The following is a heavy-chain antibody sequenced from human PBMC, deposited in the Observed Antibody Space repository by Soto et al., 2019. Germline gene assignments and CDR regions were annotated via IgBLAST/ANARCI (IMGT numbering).Heavy chain of an antibody. J-gene: IGHJ5*02. CDR1: GGSISSGGYY. CDR2: VYYSGST. D-gene: IGHD6-13*01. Sequence: TLSLTCTVSGGSISSGGYYWSWIRQHPGKGLEWIGYVYYSGSTYYNPSPKSRVTISVDTSKNQFSLKLSSVTAADTAVYYCARDGYSSSYPPGDPWGQGTLVTVSS. CDR3: ARDGYSSSYPPGDP. V-gene: IGHV4-31*03.